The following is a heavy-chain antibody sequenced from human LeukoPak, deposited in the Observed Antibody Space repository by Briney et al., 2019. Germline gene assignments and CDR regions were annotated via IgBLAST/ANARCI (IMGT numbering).Heavy chain of an antibody. CDR1: GGSISSHY. CDR2: IYYSGSA. D-gene: IGHD2-8*01. J-gene: IGHJ4*02. V-gene: IGHV4-59*11. CDR3: ARLTRDGTIYPTTVDS. Sequence: PSETLSLTCSVSGGSISSHYWSWIRQPPGKGLEWIAYIYYSGSANYNPSLKSRVTMSVDTSKNQFSLNLNSVTAADTAVYYCARLTRDGTIYPTTVDSWGQGTLVTASS.